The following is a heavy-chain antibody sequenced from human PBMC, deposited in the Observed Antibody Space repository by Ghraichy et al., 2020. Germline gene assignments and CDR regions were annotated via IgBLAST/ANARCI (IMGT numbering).Heavy chain of an antibody. D-gene: IGHD3-22*01. CDR2: IYSGGST. J-gene: IGHJ6*02. V-gene: IGHV3-66*01. CDR1: GFTVSSNY. Sequence: GGSLRLSCAASGFTVSSNYMSWVRQAPGKGLEWVSVIYSGGSTYYADSVKGRFTISRDNSKNTLYLQMNSLRAEDTAVYYCARERWGSYSSGYYYGMDVWGQGTTVTVS. CDR3: ARERWGSYSSGYYYGMDV.